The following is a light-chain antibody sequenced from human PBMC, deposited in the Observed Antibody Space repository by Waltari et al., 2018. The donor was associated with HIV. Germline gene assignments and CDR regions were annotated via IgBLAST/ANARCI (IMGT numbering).Light chain of an antibody. CDR2: SDK. CDR1: SSNIGSNT. V-gene: IGLV1-44*01. CDR3: AVWDDSLNGWV. Sequence: QSVLTQPPSTSGTPGQRVTIPCSGSSSNIGSNTVNWYQHLPGTAPKLLFYSDKQRPSGVPDRFSGSKSGTSASLAISGLQSEDEADYYCAVWDDSLNGWVFGGGTKLTVL. J-gene: IGLJ2*01.